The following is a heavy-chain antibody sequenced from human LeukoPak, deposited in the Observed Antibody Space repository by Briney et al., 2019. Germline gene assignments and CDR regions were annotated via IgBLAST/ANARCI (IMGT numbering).Heavy chain of an antibody. CDR1: GYSISSGYY. CDR3: ARTNRRVVISRTFDY. J-gene: IGHJ4*02. CDR2: INHSGST. Sequence: PSETLSLTCTVSGYSISSGYYWGWIRQPPGKGLEWIGEINHSGSTNYNPSLKSRVTISVDTSKNQFSLKLSSVTAADTAVYYCARTNRRVVISRTFDYWGQGTLVTVSS. V-gene: IGHV4-38-2*02. D-gene: IGHD3-3*01.